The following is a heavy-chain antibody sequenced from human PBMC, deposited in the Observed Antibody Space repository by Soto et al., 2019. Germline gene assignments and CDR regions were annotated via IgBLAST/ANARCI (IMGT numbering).Heavy chain of an antibody. J-gene: IGHJ6*02. CDR3: ARVPYFYGMDV. CDR1: GFTFSSYS. CDR2: ISSSSSYI. Sequence: GGSLRLSCSASGFTFSSYSMNWVRQAPGKGLEWVSSISSSSSYIYYADSVKGRFTISRDNAKNSLYLQINSLRAEDTAVYYCARVPYFYGMDVWGQGTTVTVSS. V-gene: IGHV3-21*03. D-gene: IGHD3-10*01.